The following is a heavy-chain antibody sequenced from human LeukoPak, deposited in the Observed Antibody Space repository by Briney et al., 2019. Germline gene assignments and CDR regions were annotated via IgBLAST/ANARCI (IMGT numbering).Heavy chain of an antibody. CDR2: IYYSGST. Sequence: SETLSLTCTVSGGSISSSSYYWGWIRKPPGKGLEWIGSIYYSGSTYYNPSLKSRVTISVDTSKNQFSLKLSSVTAADTAVYYCAREGRQIVVVPAAPYWYFDLWGRGTLVTVSS. D-gene: IGHD2-2*01. J-gene: IGHJ2*01. CDR3: AREGRQIVVVPAAPYWYFDL. CDR1: GGSISSSSYY. V-gene: IGHV4-39*07.